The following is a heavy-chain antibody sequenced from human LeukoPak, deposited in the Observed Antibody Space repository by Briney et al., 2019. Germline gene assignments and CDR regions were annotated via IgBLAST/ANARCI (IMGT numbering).Heavy chain of an antibody. CDR1: GFTFSSYA. V-gene: IGHV3-23*01. CDR3: ARRGITMVRGVNYYYMDV. J-gene: IGHJ6*03. CDR2: ISGSGGST. Sequence: GGSLRLSCAASGFTFSSYAMSWVRQAPGKGLEWVSAISGSGGSTYYADSVKGRFTISRDNSKNTLYLQMNSLRAEDTAVYYCARRGITMVRGVNYYYMDVWGKGTTVTVSS. D-gene: IGHD3-10*01.